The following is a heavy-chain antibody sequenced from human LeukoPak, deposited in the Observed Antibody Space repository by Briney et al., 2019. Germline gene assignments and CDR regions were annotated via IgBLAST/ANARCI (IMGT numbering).Heavy chain of an antibody. CDR3: AKGRNDYGANSIDY. D-gene: IGHD4-23*01. J-gene: IGHJ4*02. V-gene: IGHV4-4*07. Sequence: SETLSLTCIVSGGSISTYSWTWIRQPAGKGLECIGRIYTSGSTHHNPSLESRVTISVDTSKNHFSLKLSSVTAADSAVYYCAKGRNDYGANSIDYWGQGTLVTVSS. CDR2: IYTSGST. CDR1: GGSISTYS.